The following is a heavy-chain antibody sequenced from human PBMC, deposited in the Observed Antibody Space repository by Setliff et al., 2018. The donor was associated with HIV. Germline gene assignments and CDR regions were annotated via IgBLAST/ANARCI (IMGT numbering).Heavy chain of an antibody. CDR2: FDPAHAKT. Sequence: AASVKVSCKVFGYSLIALSVHWVRQSPGIGLEWMGSFDPAHAKTTYAQKFQGRVTLTEDTSADTAYLQLSSLRFEDTAVYYCATTETGYTYEGAFDYWGQGTLVTVSS. J-gene: IGHJ4*02. D-gene: IGHD5-18*01. CDR3: ATTETGYTYEGAFDY. V-gene: IGHV1-24*01. CDR1: GYSLIALS.